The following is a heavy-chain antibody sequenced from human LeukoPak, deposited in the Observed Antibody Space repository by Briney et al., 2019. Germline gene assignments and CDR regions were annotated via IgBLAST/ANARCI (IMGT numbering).Heavy chain of an antibody. Sequence: SETLSLTCAVYGGSFSGYYWSWIRQPPGKGLEWIGEINHNGSTNYHPSLKSRVTISVDTSKNQFSLKLSCVTAADTAVYYCAREIRSYGSGSYYNRGYYYYYGMDVWGKGTTVTVSS. CDR3: AREIRSYGSGSYYNRGYYYYYGMDV. D-gene: IGHD3-10*01. CDR2: INHNGST. CDR1: GGSFSGYY. J-gene: IGHJ6*04. V-gene: IGHV4-34*01.